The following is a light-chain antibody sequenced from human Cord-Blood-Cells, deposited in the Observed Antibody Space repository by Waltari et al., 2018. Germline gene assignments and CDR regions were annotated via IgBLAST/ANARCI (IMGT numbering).Light chain of an antibody. J-gene: IGKJ1*01. Sequence: DIQMTQSPSSLSASVGDSVTITCQASQDISNYLNWYQQKPGKAPKLLNYDASNLETGVPSRFSGSGSGTDFTFTISSLQPEDIATYYCQQYDNLPWTFGQGTKVEIK. CDR1: QDISNY. V-gene: IGKV1-33*01. CDR3: QQYDNLPWT. CDR2: DAS.